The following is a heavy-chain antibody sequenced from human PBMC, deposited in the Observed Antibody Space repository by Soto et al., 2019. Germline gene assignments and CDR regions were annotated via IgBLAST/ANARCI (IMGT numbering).Heavy chain of an antibody. CDR2: FDAEDGNT. Sequence: ASVKVSCKVSGYTLTELSMHWVRQAPGKGLEWMGGFDAEDGNTIYAQKFQGRVTITKDTSTSTAYMELSSLRSEDTAVYYCARDPSYYGMDVWGQGTTVTVSS. J-gene: IGHJ6*02. CDR1: GYTLTELS. V-gene: IGHV1-24*01. CDR3: ARDPSYYGMDV.